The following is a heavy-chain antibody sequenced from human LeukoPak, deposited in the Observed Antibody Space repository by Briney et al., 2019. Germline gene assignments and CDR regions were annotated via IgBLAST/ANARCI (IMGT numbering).Heavy chain of an antibody. D-gene: IGHD1-26*01. J-gene: IGHJ3*02. CDR3: AKEGMGSEATTADGAFDI. V-gene: IGHV4-4*08. Sequence: SETLSLTCTVSGGSISVYHWSWIRQPPGKGLGWIGYLYETGMTNYSPSLKSRVTISVDTSNNQISLKLTSVTAADTAIYFCAKEGMGSEATTADGAFDIWGQGTTVTVSS. CDR2: LYETGMT. CDR1: GGSISVYH.